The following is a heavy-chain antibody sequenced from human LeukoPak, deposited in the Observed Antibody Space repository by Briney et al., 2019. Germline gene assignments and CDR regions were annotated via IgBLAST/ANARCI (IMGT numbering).Heavy chain of an antibody. CDR3: VTDASTYCSNGVCYTGGNFDH. V-gene: IGHV3-49*03. D-gene: IGHD2-8*01. Sequence: PGGSLRLSCTASGFTFGDYAMSWFRQAPGKGLEWVGVIRSKAYGGTTEYAASVKGIFTISRDDSKSMAYLQMNSLKTEDTAVYYCVTDASTYCSNGVCYTGGNFDHWGQGTLVTVSS. CDR1: GFTFGDYA. CDR2: IRSKAYGGTT. J-gene: IGHJ4*02.